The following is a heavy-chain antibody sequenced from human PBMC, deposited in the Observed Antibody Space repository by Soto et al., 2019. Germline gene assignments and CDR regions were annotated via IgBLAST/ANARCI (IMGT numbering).Heavy chain of an antibody. CDR1: GGTFSSYA. CDR3: ARVLRPAPTFDP. V-gene: IGHV1-18*01. J-gene: IGHJ5*02. CDR2: ISAIIGTT. D-gene: IGHD2-2*01. Sequence: VKVSCKASGGTFSSYAISWVRQAPGQGLEWMGWISAIIGTTNYAQKLQGRVTMTADTSTSTAYMELRSLRSDDTAVYYCARVLRPAPTFDPWGQGTLVTVSS.